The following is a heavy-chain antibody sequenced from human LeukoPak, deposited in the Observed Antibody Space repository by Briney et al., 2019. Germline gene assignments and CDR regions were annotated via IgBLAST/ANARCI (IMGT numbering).Heavy chain of an antibody. CDR1: GYTFTGYY. V-gene: IGHV1-2*02. Sequence: ASVKVSCKASGYTFTGYYMHWVRQAPGQGLEWMGWINPNSGGTNYAQTFQGRVTMTRDTSISTAYMELSRLRSDDTAVYYCARGVFPTSYFDYWGQGTLVTVSS. CDR2: INPNSGGT. J-gene: IGHJ4*02. D-gene: IGHD3-10*01. CDR3: ARGVFPTSYFDY.